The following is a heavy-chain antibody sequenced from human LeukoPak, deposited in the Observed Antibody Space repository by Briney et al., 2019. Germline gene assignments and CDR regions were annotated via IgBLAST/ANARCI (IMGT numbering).Heavy chain of an antibody. CDR1: GGSFSGYY. CDR3: ARDGRSGSYYYYMDV. Sequence: SETLSLTCAVYGGSFSGYYWNWIRLPPGKGLEWIGEINHSGSSNSNPSLKSRVTISVDTSKNQFSLKLSSVTAADTAVYYCARDGRSGSYYYYMDVWGKGTTVTVSS. CDR2: INHSGSS. J-gene: IGHJ6*03. D-gene: IGHD1-26*01. V-gene: IGHV4-34*01.